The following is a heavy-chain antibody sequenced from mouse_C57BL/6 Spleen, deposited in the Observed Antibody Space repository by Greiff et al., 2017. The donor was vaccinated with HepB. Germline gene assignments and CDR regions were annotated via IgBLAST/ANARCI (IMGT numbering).Heavy chain of an antibody. D-gene: IGHD2-1*01. J-gene: IGHJ3*01. CDR2: INPNNGGT. CDR3: ARSEDYYGNSAWFAY. V-gene: IGHV1-18*01. Sequence: EVQVVESGPELVKPGASVKIPCKASGYTFTDYNMDWVKQSHGKSLEWIGDINPNNGGTIYNQRFKGKATLTVDKSSSTAYMELRSLTSEDTAVYYCARSEDYYGNSAWFAYWGQGTLVTVSA. CDR1: GYTFTDYN.